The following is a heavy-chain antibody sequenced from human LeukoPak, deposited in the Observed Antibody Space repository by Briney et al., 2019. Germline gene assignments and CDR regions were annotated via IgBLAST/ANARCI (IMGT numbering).Heavy chain of an antibody. J-gene: IGHJ6*03. D-gene: IGHD6-19*01. Sequence: GGSLRLSCAASGFTIDDYGMSWVRQAPGKGLEWVSGINWNGGSTGYADSVKGRFTISRDNAKNSLYLQMNSLRAEDTALYYCARGKYSSGWYGYQGNYYYYYMDVWGKGTTVTVSS. V-gene: IGHV3-20*04. CDR3: ARGKYSSGWYGYQGNYYYYYMDV. CDR2: INWNGGST. CDR1: GFTIDDYG.